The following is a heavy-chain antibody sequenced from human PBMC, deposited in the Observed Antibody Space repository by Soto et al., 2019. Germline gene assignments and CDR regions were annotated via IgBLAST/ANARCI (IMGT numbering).Heavy chain of an antibody. CDR3: AHRAVYSGSYWDGGYFDY. CDR1: GFSLSTSGVG. V-gene: IGHV2-5*02. D-gene: IGHD1-26*01. Sequence: QITLKESGPARVKPTQTLTLTCTFSGFSLSTSGVGVGWVRQPPGKALEWLALIYWDDDKRYSPSLKSRLTITKDXXNXQXXLTMTHVDPVDTATYYCAHRAVYSGSYWDGGYFDYWGQGTLVTISS. J-gene: IGHJ4*02. CDR2: IYWDDDK.